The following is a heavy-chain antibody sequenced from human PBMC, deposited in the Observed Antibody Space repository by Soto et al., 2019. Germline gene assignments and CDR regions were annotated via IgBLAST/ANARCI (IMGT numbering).Heavy chain of an antibody. J-gene: IGHJ4*02. CDR3: AMSSGWYVGFDY. Sequence: PSGTLSLACTASGGSIGNAYWSWLRQPPGKGLEWIGYIYYRGSTNYNPSLKSRVTIAVDTSKNQFSLKLSSVTAADTAVYYCAMSSGWYVGFDYWGQGTLVTVS. D-gene: IGHD6-19*01. CDR1: GGSIGNAY. CDR2: IYYRGST. V-gene: IGHV4-59*01.